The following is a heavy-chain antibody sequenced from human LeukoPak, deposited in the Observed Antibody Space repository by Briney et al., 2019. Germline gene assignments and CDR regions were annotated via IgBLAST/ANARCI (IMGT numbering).Heavy chain of an antibody. V-gene: IGHV5-51*01. D-gene: IGHD6-19*01. J-gene: IGHJ4*02. CDR3: ARRIAVAGTYFDY. CDR1: GYSFISYW. Sequence: GESLKISCKGSGYSFISYWIGWVRQMPGKGLEWMGIIYPGDSDTRYSPSFQGQVTISADKSISTAYLQWSSLKASDTAMYYCARRIAVAGTYFDYWGQGTLVTVSS. CDR2: IYPGDSDT.